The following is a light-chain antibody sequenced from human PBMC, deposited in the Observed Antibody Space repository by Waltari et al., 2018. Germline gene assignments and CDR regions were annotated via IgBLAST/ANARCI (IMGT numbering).Light chain of an antibody. V-gene: IGKV3D-15*01. CDR2: FGR. CDR3: QQSRQWPRRT. Sequence: EIVMTQSPVTMSVSPGEGVTLSCTASESVGTDVAWYRHKPGQPPRPLIYFGRTRATGVPARISGSGSGTDFSLTISSLESEDFAVYYCQQSRQWPRRTFGQGTKLE. CDR1: ESVGTD. J-gene: IGKJ2*01.